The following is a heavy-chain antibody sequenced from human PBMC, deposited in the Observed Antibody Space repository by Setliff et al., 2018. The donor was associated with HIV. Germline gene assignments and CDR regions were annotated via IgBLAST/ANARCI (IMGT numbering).Heavy chain of an antibody. CDR2: ISSGGNTI. CDR3: AREGYYDTSAYFY. V-gene: IGHV3-48*03. D-gene: IGHD3-22*01. Sequence: GGSLRLSCAVSGFTFSSYEMNWVRQAPGKGLEWVSYISSGGNTIYYTDSVKGRFTISRDNAKNSLYLQMNSLRAEDTAVYYCAREGYYDTSAYFYWGQGTLVTVPQ. J-gene: IGHJ4*02. CDR1: GFTFSSYE.